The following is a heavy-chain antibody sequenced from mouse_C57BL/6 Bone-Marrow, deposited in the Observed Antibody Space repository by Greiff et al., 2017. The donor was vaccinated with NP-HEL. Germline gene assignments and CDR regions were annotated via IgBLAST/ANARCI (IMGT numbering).Heavy chain of an antibody. D-gene: IGHD2-4*01. V-gene: IGHV5-12*01. J-gene: IGHJ4*01. Sequence: EVHLVESGGGLVQPGGSLKLSCAASGFTFSDYYMYWVRQTPEKRLEWVAYISNGGGSTYYPDTVKGRFTISRDNAKNTLYLQMSRLKSEDTAMYYCARRRIYYDYDDYAMDYWGQGTLVTVSS. CDR2: ISNGGGST. CDR3: ARRRIYYDYDDYAMDY. CDR1: GFTFSDYY.